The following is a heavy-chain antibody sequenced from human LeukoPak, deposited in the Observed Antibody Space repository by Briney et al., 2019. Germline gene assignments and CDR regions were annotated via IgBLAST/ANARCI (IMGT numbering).Heavy chain of an antibody. J-gene: IGHJ4*02. V-gene: IGHV4-34*01. CDR2: INNSGST. CDR1: GVTFSGYY. D-gene: IGHD3-10*01. CDR3: ARHPRIAGASGGYARYFFDY. Sequence: SETLSLTCAGYGVTFSGYYWSWIRQPPGKGLEWIGEINNSGSTNYNPSLKSRVTISVDTSNNQFSLKLSSVTAADTAVYYCARHPRIAGASGGYARYFFDYRGQGTLVTVSS.